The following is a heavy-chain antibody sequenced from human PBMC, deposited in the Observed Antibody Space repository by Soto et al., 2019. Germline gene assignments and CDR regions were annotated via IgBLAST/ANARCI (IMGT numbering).Heavy chain of an antibody. D-gene: IGHD3-9*01. Sequence: PSETLSLTCTVSGGSISSNRYSWGWIRQSPGKGLEWIGTIYSSENTYYNPSLLSRVTISVDTSKNQFSLKLSSVTAADTAVYYCARRILTGYGNWFDPWGQGTLVTVSS. J-gene: IGHJ5*02. V-gene: IGHV4-39*07. CDR1: GGSISSNRYS. CDR2: IYSSENT. CDR3: ARRILTGYGNWFDP.